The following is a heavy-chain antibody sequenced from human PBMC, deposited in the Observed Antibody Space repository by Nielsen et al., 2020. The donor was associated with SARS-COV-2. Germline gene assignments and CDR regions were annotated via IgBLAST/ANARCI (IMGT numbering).Heavy chain of an antibody. Sequence: GESLKISCAGSGFTFSGYYMNWVRQAPGKGLMWVSRINSDGSRSAYADAVKGRFIIARDNARDTLSLQMNSLSAEDTAVYYCAKGGAGYCAGTTCYAAIDSWGQGTLVTVSS. J-gene: IGHJ4*02. CDR3: AKGGAGYCAGTTCYAAIDS. D-gene: IGHD2-2*03. CDR2: INSDGSRS. V-gene: IGHV3-74*01. CDR1: GFTFSGYY.